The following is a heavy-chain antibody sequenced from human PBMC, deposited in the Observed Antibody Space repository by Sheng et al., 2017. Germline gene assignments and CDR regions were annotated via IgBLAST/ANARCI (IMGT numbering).Heavy chain of an antibody. D-gene: IGHD5-12*01. J-gene: IGHJ6*03. CDR3: ARWVIGGYDHTYYYYYYMDV. CDR2: IIPILGIA. V-gene: IGHV1-69*04. Sequence: QVQLVQSGAEVKKPGSSVKVSCKASGGTFSSYAISWVRQAPGQGLEWMGGIIPILGIANYAQKFQGRVTITADKSTSTAYMELSSLRSEDTAVYYCARWVIGGYDHTYYYYYYMDVWGKGTTVTVSS. CDR1: GGTFSSYA.